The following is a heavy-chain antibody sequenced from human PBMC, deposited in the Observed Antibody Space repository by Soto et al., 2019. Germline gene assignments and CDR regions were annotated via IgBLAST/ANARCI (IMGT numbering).Heavy chain of an antibody. CDR1: GFSLTSPGMC. V-gene: IGHV2-70*13. Sequence: GSGPTLVNPTETLTLTCTSSGFSLTSPGMCVSWIRQSPGKALEWLALIERDDDDKYYSTSLKTRLTISKDTRKNQVVLTMANMEPADTATYYCARSIRGPRRFNGMDVWGQGTTVTVSS. CDR3: ARSIRGPRRFNGMDV. CDR2: IERDDDDK. J-gene: IGHJ6*02. D-gene: IGHD1-20*01.